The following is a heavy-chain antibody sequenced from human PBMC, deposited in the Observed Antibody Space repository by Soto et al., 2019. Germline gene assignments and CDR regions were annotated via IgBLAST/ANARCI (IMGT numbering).Heavy chain of an antibody. CDR3: AREQYSMVRGVIPY. D-gene: IGHD3-10*01. V-gene: IGHV3-23*01. CDR1: GFTFSTYA. Sequence: GGSLRLSCAASGFTFSTYAMSWVRQAPGKGLEWVSSFSGPGGGPYYADSVKGRFTIPRDDSKNTLYLQMNSLRAEDTAVYYCAREQYSMVRGVIPYWGQGTLVTVSS. J-gene: IGHJ4*02. CDR2: FSGPGGGP.